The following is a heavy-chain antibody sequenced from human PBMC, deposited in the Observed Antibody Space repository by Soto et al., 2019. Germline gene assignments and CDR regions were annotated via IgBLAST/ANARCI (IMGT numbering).Heavy chain of an antibody. Sequence: GSLRLSCVASGFTVSSSYMNWVRQAPGKGLDWVSLIYSGGSTYYADSVKGRFTISRDNFKNTLYLQMNSLRAEDTAVYYCAREGCRDPCGQRXLVTVYS. CDR2: IYSGGST. CDR3: AREGCRDP. V-gene: IGHV3-53*01. J-gene: IGHJ5*02. CDR1: GFTVSSSY.